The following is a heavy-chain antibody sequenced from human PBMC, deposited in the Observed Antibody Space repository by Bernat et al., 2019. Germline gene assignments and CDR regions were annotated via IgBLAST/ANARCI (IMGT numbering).Heavy chain of an antibody. V-gene: IGHV1-18*01. J-gene: IGHJ4*01. D-gene: IGHD3-22*01. CDR3: ARDYYDSSDYRRAYFDS. CDR2: ISANNGNT. Sequence: NFTSSYGISWVRQAPGQGLEWMGWISANNGNTNYAQKLQGRVTMTTDTSTSTAYMELRSLRSDDTAVYYCARDYYDSSDYRRAYFDSWG. CDR1: NFTSSYG.